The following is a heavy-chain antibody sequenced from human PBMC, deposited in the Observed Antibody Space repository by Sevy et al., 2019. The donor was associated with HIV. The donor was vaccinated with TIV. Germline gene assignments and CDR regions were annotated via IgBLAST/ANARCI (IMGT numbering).Heavy chain of an antibody. J-gene: IGHJ4*02. D-gene: IGHD3-10*01. CDR3: ARSPALLWFGEDGY. V-gene: IGHV3-30-3*01. Sequence: GGSLRLSCAASGFTFSSYAMHWVRQAPGKGLEGVAVISYDGSNKYYADSVKGRFTISRDNSKNTLYLQMNSLRAEDTAVYYCARSPALLWFGEDGYWGQGTLVTVSS. CDR1: GFTFSSYA. CDR2: ISYDGSNK.